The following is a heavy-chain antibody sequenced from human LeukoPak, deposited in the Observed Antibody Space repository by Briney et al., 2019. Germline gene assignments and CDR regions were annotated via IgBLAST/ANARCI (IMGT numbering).Heavy chain of an antibody. V-gene: IGHV3-48*03. J-gene: IGHJ5*02. CDR1: GFTLSNYE. D-gene: IGHD3-3*01. CDR2: ISKGGATV. CDR3: ARLSVSITRRFDL. Sequence: PGGSLRLSCAPSGFTLSNYEMTCVRLTPGKGLQWISYISKGGATVLYAESVKGRFTISRDNANSSLYLQMNSLRAEDTAVYFCARLSVSITRRFDLWGQGTFVTVSS.